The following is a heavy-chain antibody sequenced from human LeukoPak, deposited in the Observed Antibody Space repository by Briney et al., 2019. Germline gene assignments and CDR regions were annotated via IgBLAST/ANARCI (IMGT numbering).Heavy chain of an antibody. CDR2: ISIRSSSI. CDR3: ARGGVNYDILTGYWGDAFDI. J-gene: IGHJ3*02. V-gene: IGHV3-48*02. CDR1: GFTFNTYS. D-gene: IGHD3-9*01. Sequence: PGGSLRLSCAVSGFTFNTYSMRWVRQAPGKGREWVSYISIRSSSIYYADSVKGRFTISRDNAKNSLYLQMNSLRDEDTAVYYCARGGVNYDILTGYWGDAFDIWGQGTMVTVSS.